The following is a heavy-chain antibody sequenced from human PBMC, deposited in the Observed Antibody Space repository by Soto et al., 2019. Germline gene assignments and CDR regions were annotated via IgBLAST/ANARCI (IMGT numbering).Heavy chain of an antibody. Sequence: EVQLLESGGGLVQPGGSLRLSCAASGFTFSSYAMSWVRQAPGKGLEWVSAISGSGGSTYYADSVKGRFTISRDNSKNTLYLQMNSLRAEDTAVYYCAKVRMGCSGGSCYSTPYFQHWGQGTLVTVSS. CDR2: ISGSGGST. CDR3: AKVRMGCSGGSCYSTPYFQH. CDR1: GFTFSSYA. D-gene: IGHD2-15*01. V-gene: IGHV3-23*01. J-gene: IGHJ1*01.